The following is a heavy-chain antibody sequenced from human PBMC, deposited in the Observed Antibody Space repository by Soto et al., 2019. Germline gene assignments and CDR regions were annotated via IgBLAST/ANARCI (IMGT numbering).Heavy chain of an antibody. Sequence: QVRLEQSGPEVKKPGASMKVSCKASGYTFSNYGITWVRQAPGQLLEWMGCVSAYNRNTNYAQKFEDRVTMTTDTSPGTASMELRGLRSADTAVYFCANERQWEALPDWGQGTPVTVSS. D-gene: IGHD1-26*01. CDR1: GYTFSNYG. V-gene: IGHV1-18*04. J-gene: IGHJ1*01. CDR2: VSAYNRNT. CDR3: ANERQWEALPD.